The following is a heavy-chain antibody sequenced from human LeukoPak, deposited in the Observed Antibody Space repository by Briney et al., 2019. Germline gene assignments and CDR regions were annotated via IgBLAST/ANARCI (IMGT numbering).Heavy chain of an antibody. CDR1: GFSLSTSGVG. CDR3: ARILRSYYGSGSYYLVDY. D-gene: IGHD3-10*01. CDR2: IYWDDDK. J-gene: IGHJ4*02. V-gene: IGHV2-5*02. Sequence: SGPTLVNPTQTLTLTCTFSGFSLSTSGVGVGWIRQPPGKALEWLALIYWDDDKRYSPSLKSRLTITKDTSKNQVVLTMTNMDPVDTATYYCARILRSYYGSGSYYLVDYWGQGTLVTVSS.